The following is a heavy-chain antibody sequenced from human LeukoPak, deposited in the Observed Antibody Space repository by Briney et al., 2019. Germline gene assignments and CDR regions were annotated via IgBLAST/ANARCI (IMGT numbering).Heavy chain of an antibody. D-gene: IGHD6-13*01. Sequence: ASVRVSCKASGYTFISYDIHWVRQAPGQGLEWMGWMGTNSDNTVSAQKFQGRVTMTEDTSTDTAYMELSSLRSEDTAVYYCAAFPSGSWYYYFDYWGQGTLVTVSS. CDR3: AAFPSGSWYYYFDY. V-gene: IGHV1-8*01. CDR2: MGTNSDNT. J-gene: IGHJ4*02. CDR1: GYTFISYD.